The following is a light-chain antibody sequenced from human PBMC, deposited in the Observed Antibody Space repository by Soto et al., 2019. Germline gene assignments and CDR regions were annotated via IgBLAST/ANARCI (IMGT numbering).Light chain of an antibody. CDR1: NSNIGDNT. J-gene: IGLJ2*01. CDR2: TNN. V-gene: IGLV1-44*01. Sequence: QSVLTQPPSAYGTPGQRITISCSGSNSNIGDNTVNWFQQLPGMAPRLLISTNNQRPSGVPDRFTASKSGTSGSLAISGLQSEDEADYYCASWDDKLNGVVFGGGTKLAVL. CDR3: ASWDDKLNGVV.